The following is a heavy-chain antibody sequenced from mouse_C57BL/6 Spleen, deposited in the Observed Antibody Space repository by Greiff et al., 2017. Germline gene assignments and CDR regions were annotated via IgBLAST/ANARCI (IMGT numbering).Heavy chain of an antibody. CDR1: GFTFTSYW. Sequence: VQLLQPGAELVRPGTSVKLSCKASGFTFTSYWMHWVKPRPGPSLEWIGVIDPSASYTTSNHTFQGQATLTVDPASSTAYMQLSSRTSEDSEIEYCARRYYGSSYDFDVGGTGTTVTVSS. CDR2: IDPSASYT. J-gene: IGHJ1*03. D-gene: IGHD1-1*01. V-gene: IGHV1-59*01. CDR3: ARRYYGSSYDFDV.